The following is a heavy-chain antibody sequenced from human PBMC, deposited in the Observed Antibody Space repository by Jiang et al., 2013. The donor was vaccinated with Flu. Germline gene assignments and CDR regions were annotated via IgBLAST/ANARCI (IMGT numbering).Heavy chain of an antibody. CDR1: GYTFISYN. CDR2: INPSASST. CDR3: ARHHGMDV. Sequence: GAEVKKPGASVKVSCKASGYTFISYNMHWVRQAPGQGLEWMGIINPSASSTSYAQKFEGRLTMTRDTSTSTVYMELTSLRAEDTAVYYCARHHGMDVWGQGTTVTVSS. V-gene: IGHV1-46*01. J-gene: IGHJ6*02.